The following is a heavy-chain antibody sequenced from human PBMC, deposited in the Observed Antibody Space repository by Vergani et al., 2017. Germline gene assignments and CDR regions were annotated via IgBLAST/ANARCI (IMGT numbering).Heavy chain of an antibody. J-gene: IGHJ4*02. CDR1: GGSISSGSYY. Sequence: QVQLQESGPGLVKPSQTLSLTCTVSGGSISSGSYYWSWIRQPAGKGLEWIGRIYTSGSTNYNPSLKSRVTISVDTSKNQFSLRLSSVTAADTAVYYCAREGRWLQSGALDYWGQGTLVTVSS. V-gene: IGHV4-61*02. CDR2: IYTSGST. CDR3: AREGRWLQSGALDY. D-gene: IGHD5-24*01.